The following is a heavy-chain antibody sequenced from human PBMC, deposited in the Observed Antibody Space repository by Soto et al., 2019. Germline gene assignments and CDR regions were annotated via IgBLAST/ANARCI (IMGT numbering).Heavy chain of an antibody. CDR3: ARAGLGFFVYDSSGYYLR. J-gene: IGHJ4*02. CDR2: INHSGST. CDR1: GGSFSGYY. V-gene: IGHV4-34*01. Sequence: QVQLQQWGAGLLKPSETLSLTCAVYGGSFSGYYWSWIRQPPGKGLEWIGEINHSGSTNYNPSLKSRVTISVDTSKNQFSLKLSSVTAADTAVYYCARAGLGFFVYDSSGYYLRWGQGTLVTVSS. D-gene: IGHD3-22*01.